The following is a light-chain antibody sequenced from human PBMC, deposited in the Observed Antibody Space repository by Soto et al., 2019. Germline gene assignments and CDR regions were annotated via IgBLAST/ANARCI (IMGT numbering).Light chain of an antibody. CDR1: SSNIGSNA. V-gene: IGLV1-44*01. CDR3: AAWDDSLNGLYV. J-gene: IGLJ1*01. CDR2: SNN. Sequence: QSVLTQPPSASGTPGQRVTISCSGGSSNIGSNAVTWYHQLPGTAPKLLIYSNNQRPSGVPDRFSGSKSGTSASLAISGLQSEAEADYYCAAWDDSLNGLYVFGTGTKLTVL.